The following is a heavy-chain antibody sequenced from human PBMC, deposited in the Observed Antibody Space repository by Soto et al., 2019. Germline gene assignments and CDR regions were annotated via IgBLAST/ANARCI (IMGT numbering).Heavy chain of an antibody. Sequence: HPGGSLRLSCAASGFTFRTYGMHWVRQAPGKGLEWAAFISDDGSQRYYGDSVKGRFTISRDNSKNTLSLRMISLRTEDTSVYYCAKEAPGGWHFFDTWGQGTLVTVSS. CDR1: GFTFRTYG. D-gene: IGHD6-19*01. J-gene: IGHJ4*02. V-gene: IGHV3-30*18. CDR2: ISDDGSQR. CDR3: AKEAPGGWHFFDT.